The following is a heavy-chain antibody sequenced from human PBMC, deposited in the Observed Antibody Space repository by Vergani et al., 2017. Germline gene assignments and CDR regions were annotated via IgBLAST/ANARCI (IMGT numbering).Heavy chain of an antibody. V-gene: IGHV3-23*01. D-gene: IGHD4-17*01. Sequence: EVQLLESGGGLVQPGGSLRLSCAASGFTFSSYAMSWVRKAPGKGLEWVSAISGSGGSTYYADSVKGRFTISRVNSKNTMYLQMNSLRAEDTAVYYCAKDGVCDYGDCVALFDYWGQGTLVTVSS. J-gene: IGHJ4*02. CDR3: AKDGVCDYGDCVALFDY. CDR2: ISGSGGST. CDR1: GFTFSSYA.